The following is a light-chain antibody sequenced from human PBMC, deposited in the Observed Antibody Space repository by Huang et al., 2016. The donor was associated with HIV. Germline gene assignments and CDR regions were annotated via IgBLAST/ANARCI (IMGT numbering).Light chain of an antibody. CDR2: LGS. V-gene: IGKV2-28*01. CDR3: MQGLQSPWLT. CDR1: QSLLHSNGYNY. J-gene: IGKJ4*01. Sequence: IVMTQSPLSLPVTPGEPASISCRSSQSLLHSNGYNYLDWYLQKPGQSPQLLIYLGSNRATGVPDRFRLSVSGTDFTLENSGVEADDGGVYWYMQGLQSPWLTFGGGTKVEIK.